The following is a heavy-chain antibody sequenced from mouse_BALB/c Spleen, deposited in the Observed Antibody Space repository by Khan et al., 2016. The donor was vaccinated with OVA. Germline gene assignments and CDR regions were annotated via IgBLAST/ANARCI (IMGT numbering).Heavy chain of an antibody. V-gene: IGHV3-2*02. J-gene: IGHJ4*01. Sequence: EVQLQESGPGLVKPSQSLSLTCTVTGYSITSTYAWNWIRQFKGNKLEGMGYISYSGSSSYNPSLKSRISNTPDTSKNQFFLQLSAVTDEDTATNYYASGHYYGYAIDNWGQGTSVTVSS. CDR2: ISYSGSS. D-gene: IGHD1-2*01. CDR3: ASGHYYGYAIDN. CDR1: GYSITSTYA.